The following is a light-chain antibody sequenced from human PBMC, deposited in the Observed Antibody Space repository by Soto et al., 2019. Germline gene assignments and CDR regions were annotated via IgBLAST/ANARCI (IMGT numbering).Light chain of an antibody. CDR2: GAS. Sequence: EIVMTQSPATLSVSPGERVTLSCRASQSVSSRLAWYHQKPGQSPRLLIYGASTRATGIPARFSGSGSGTDFTLTISSLQPEDVATYYGQRTYNAPLTFGGGTKVDIK. CDR1: QSVSSR. V-gene: IGKV3-15*01. CDR3: QRTYNAPLT. J-gene: IGKJ4*01.